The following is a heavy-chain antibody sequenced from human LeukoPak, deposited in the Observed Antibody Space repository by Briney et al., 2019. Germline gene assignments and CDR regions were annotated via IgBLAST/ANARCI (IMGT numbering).Heavy chain of an antibody. D-gene: IGHD3-10*01. CDR3: ARGSSVTGDYTMDV. V-gene: IGHV3-74*01. CDR1: GFTFSSYA. Sequence: PGGSLRLSCAASGFTFSSYAMSWVRQAPGKGLEWVSRSNADVSSTGYADSVRGRFTISRDNAKNTLYLQMNSLRGEDTAVYYCARGSSVTGDYTMDVWGQGTTVTVSS. J-gene: IGHJ6*02. CDR2: SNADVSST.